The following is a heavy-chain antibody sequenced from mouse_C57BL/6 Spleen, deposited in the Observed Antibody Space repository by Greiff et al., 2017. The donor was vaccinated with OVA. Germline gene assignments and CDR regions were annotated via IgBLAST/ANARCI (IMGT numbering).Heavy chain of an antibody. CDR3: ASQTAQASYAMDY. CDR2: IDPANGNT. Sequence: DVQLQESVAELVRPGASVKLSCTASGFNIKNTYMHWVKQRPEQGLEWIGRIDPANGNTKYAPKFQGKATITADTSSNTAYLQLSSLTSEDTAIYYCASQTAQASYAMDYWGQGTSVTVSS. J-gene: IGHJ4*01. V-gene: IGHV14-3*01. CDR1: GFNIKNTY. D-gene: IGHD3-2*02.